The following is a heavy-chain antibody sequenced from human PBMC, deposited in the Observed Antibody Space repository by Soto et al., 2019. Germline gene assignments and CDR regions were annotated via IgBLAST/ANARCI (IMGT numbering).Heavy chain of an antibody. V-gene: IGHV4-39*01. CDR2: IYYRGNA. CDR3: ARLEGLATISYYFDF. D-gene: IGHD3-9*01. CDR1: DDSINSDKYY. J-gene: IGHJ4*02. Sequence: QLQLQESGPGLVKPSETLSLTCSVSDDSINSDKYYWGWIRQPPGKGLEWIGSIYYRGNAYYNPSIQTRVTISLDKSWSQFSLKLNSVTAADSAVYFCARLEGLATISYYFDFWGPGALVTVSS.